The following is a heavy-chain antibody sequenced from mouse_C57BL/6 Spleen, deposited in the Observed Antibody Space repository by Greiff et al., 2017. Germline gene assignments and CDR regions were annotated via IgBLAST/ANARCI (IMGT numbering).Heavy chain of an antibody. Sequence: QVTLKVSGPGILQSSQTLSLTCSFSGFSLSTSGMGVSWIRQPSGKGLEWLAHIYWDDDKRYNPSLKSRLTNSSDTSRNQVILKNTSVDAADTATYYCARRSAGAWFAYWGQGTLVTVSA. V-gene: IGHV8-12*01. D-gene: IGHD4-1*01. J-gene: IGHJ3*01. CDR2: IYWDDDK. CDR1: GFSLSTSGMG. CDR3: ARRSAGAWFAY.